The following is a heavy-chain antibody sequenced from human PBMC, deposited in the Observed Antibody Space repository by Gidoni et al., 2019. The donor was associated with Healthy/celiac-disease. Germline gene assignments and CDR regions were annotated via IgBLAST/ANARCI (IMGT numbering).Heavy chain of an antibody. D-gene: IGHD3-22*01. CDR2: IYYSGSP. Sequence: QLQLQESGPGLVKPSETLSLTCTVSGGSISSSSYYWGWIRQPPGKGLEWIGSIYYSGSPYYHPSLTSRVTISVDTSKNQFSLKLSSVTAADTAVYYCARRVVVIWHPFDYWGQGTLVTVSS. J-gene: IGHJ4*02. V-gene: IGHV4-39*01. CDR1: GGSISSSSYY. CDR3: ARRVVVIWHPFDY.